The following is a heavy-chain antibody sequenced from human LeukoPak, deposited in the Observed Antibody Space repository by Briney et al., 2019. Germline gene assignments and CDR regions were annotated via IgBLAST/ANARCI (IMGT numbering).Heavy chain of an antibody. Sequence: PSETLSLTCTVSGGSISSSNYYWGWIRQPPGKGLEWIGSRYYTGGTYYNPSLKSRVTISVDTSKNQFSLRLSSVTAADTAVYYCARHGGFSSGWYGSFDPWGQGTLVTVSS. CDR3: ARHGGFSSGWYGSFDP. J-gene: IGHJ5*02. CDR1: GGSISSSNYY. D-gene: IGHD6-19*01. V-gene: IGHV4-39*01. CDR2: RYYTGGT.